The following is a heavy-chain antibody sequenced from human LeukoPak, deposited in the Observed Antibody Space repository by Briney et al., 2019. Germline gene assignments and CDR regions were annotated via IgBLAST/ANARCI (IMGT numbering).Heavy chain of an antibody. V-gene: IGHV3-48*04. Sequence: GGSLRLSCAASGFTFSSYSMNWVRQAPGKGLEWVSYISSSSSTIYYADSVKGRFTISRDNAKNSLYLQMNSLRAEDTAVYYCARVDSGSYLIPPDFDYWGQGTLVTVSS. CDR2: ISSSSSTI. CDR1: GFTFSSYS. D-gene: IGHD1-26*01. CDR3: ARVDSGSYLIPPDFDY. J-gene: IGHJ4*02.